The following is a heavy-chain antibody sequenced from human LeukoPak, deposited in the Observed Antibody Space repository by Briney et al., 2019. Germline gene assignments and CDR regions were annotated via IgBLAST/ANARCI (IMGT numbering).Heavy chain of an antibody. Sequence: SETQSLTCTVSGGSISSYYWSWIRQPPGKGLEWIGYIYYTGSTNYNPSLKSRVTISVDTSKNQFSLRLSSVTAADTAVYYCASQYCSGGSCYPLFDYWGQGTLVTVSS. V-gene: IGHV4-59*01. J-gene: IGHJ4*02. D-gene: IGHD2-15*01. CDR1: GGSISSYY. CDR2: IYYTGST. CDR3: ASQYCSGGSCYPLFDY.